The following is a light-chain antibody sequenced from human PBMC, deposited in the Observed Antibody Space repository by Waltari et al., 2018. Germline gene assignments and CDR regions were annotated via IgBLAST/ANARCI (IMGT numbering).Light chain of an antibody. CDR1: SSNIAAGYD. J-gene: IGLJ1*01. CDR3: QSYDSSLSGSKV. Sequence: QSVLTQPPSVSGAPGQRVTISCTGSSSNIAAGYDVHWYPQLPGTAPKLLIYGNSNRPSGVPDRFSGSKSGTSASLAITGLQAEDEADYYCQSYDSSLSGSKVFGTGTKVTVL. V-gene: IGLV1-40*01. CDR2: GNS.